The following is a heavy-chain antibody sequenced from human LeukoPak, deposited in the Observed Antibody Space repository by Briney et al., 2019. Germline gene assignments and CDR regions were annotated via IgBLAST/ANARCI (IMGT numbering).Heavy chain of an antibody. J-gene: IGHJ4*02. V-gene: IGHV1-46*01. D-gene: IGHD2-15*01. Sequence: AASVKVSCKASGYTFTSYYMHWVRQAPGQGLEWMGIINPSGGSTSYAQKFQGRVTMTRDTSTSTVYMELSSLRSEDTAVYHCARDLGCSGGSCYSDYFDYWGQGTLVTVSS. CDR2: INPSGGST. CDR3: ARDLGCSGGSCYSDYFDY. CDR1: GYTFTSYY.